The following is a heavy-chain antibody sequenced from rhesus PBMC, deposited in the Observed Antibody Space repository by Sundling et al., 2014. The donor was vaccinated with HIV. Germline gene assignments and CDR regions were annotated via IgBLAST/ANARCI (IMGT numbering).Heavy chain of an antibody. CDR2: ISGNSAST. CDR1: GASISGGFA. J-gene: IGHJ4*01. V-gene: IGHV4-76*01. CDR3: AREPDYEYSEPYY. D-gene: IGHD4-23*01. Sequence: QVQMQESGPGLVKPSETLSLTCGVSGASISGGFAWSWIRQPPGKGLEWIGSISGNSASTYYNPSLKNRVTISKDTSKNQFSLKLTSVTAADTAVYYCAREPDYEYSEPYYWGQGVLVTVSS.